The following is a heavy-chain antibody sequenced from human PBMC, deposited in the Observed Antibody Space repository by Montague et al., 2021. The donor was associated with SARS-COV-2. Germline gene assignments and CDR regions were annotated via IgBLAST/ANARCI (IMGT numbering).Heavy chain of an antibody. CDR2: INHSGST. CDR1: GRSFSGYY. J-gene: IGHJ4*02. V-gene: IGHV4-34*01. Sequence: SETLSLTCAVYGRSFSGYYWGWIRQPPGKGLEWIGEINHSGSTNYNPSLKSRVTISVDTSKNQFSLKLSSVTAADTAVYYCAKLLWFRGGFDYWGQGTLVTVSS. D-gene: IGHD3-10*01. CDR3: AKLLWFRGGFDY.